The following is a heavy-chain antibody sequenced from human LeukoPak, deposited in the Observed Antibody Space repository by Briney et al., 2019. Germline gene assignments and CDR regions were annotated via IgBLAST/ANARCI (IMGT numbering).Heavy chain of an antibody. J-gene: IGHJ6*03. CDR2: ISAYNGNT. CDR1: GYTFTSYG. D-gene: IGHD3-3*01. CDR3: ARVLSRFWSGKYYYYYYYMDV. Sequence: ASVKVSCKASGYTFTSYGINWVRQAPGQGLEWMGWISAYNGNTNYAQKLQGRVTMTTDTSTSTAYMELRSLRSDDTAVYYCARVLSRFWSGKYYYYYYYMDVWGKGTTVTVSS. V-gene: IGHV1-18*01.